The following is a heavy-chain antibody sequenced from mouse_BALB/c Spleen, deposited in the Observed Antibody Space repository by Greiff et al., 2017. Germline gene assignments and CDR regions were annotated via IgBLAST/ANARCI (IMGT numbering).Heavy chain of an antibody. CDR3: ARTPWFAY. CDR2: ISYSGST. CDR1: GYSITSDYA. V-gene: IGHV3-2*02. J-gene: IGHJ3*01. Sequence: EVQLVESGPGLVKPSQSLSLTCTVTGYSITSDYAWNWIRQFPGNKLEWMGYISYSGSTSYNPSLKSRISITRDTSKNQFFLQLNSVTTEDTATYYCARTPWFAYWGQGTLVTVSA.